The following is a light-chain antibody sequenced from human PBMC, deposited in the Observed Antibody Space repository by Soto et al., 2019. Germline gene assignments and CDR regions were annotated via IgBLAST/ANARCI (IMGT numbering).Light chain of an antibody. CDR1: QSVSSSY. V-gene: IGKV3-20*01. CDR2: GAS. Sequence: EIVLTQSPGTLSLSPGERATLSCRASQSVSSSYIAWFQQKPGQGPRLLIYGASSRATGIPDRFSGSGSGTEFTLTISRLEPEDFAVYYCQQYGSSPYTFGQGTKLEIK. J-gene: IGKJ2*01. CDR3: QQYGSSPYT.